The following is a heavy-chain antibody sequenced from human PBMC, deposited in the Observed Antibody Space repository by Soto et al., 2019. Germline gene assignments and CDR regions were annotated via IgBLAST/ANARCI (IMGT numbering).Heavy chain of an antibody. CDR2: IYYSGST. J-gene: IGHJ6*02. V-gene: IGHV4-59*12. D-gene: IGHD2-15*01. Sequence: PSETLSLTCTVSGGSISSYYWSWIRQPPGKGLEWIGYIYYSGSTNYNPSLKSRVTISVDTSKNQFSLKLSSVTAADTAVYYCARFYSGVSYYYYGMDVWGQGTTVTVSS. CDR3: ARFYSGVSYYYYGMDV. CDR1: GGSISSYY.